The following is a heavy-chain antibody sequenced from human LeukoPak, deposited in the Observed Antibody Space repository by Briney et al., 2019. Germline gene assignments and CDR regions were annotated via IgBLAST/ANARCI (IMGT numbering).Heavy chain of an antibody. J-gene: IGHJ3*02. D-gene: IGHD3-22*01. V-gene: IGHV3-30*18. CDR2: ISYDGSNK. CDR1: GFTFSSYG. Sequence: PGRSLRLSSAASGFTFSSYGMHWVRQAPGKGLEWVAVISYDGSNKYYADSVKGRFTISRDNSKNTLYLQMNSLRAEDTAVYYCAKASYYDSSGYYRPDDAFDIWGQGTMVTVSS. CDR3: AKASYYDSSGYYRPDDAFDI.